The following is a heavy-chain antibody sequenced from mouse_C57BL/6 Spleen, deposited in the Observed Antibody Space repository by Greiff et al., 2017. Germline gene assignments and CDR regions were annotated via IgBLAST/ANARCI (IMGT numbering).Heavy chain of an antibody. CDR2: INPNNGGT. D-gene: IGHD2-4*01. Sequence: EVQLQQSGPELVKPGASVKMSCKASGYKFTDYNMHWVKQSHGKSLEWIGYINPNNGGTSYNQKFKGKATWTVNKSSSTAYMELRSLTSEDSAVYYCASRYYDYDEVDYWGQGTTLTVSS. J-gene: IGHJ2*01. V-gene: IGHV1-22*01. CDR1: GYKFTDYN. CDR3: ASRYYDYDEVDY.